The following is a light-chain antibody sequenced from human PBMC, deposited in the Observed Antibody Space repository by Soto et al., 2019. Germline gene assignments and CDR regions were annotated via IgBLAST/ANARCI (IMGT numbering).Light chain of an antibody. CDR1: QSVSSY. J-gene: IGKJ4*01. Sequence: ETVLTQSPATLSGSPGERATLSCRASQSVSSYLAWYQQKPGQAPRLLIYGASTRATGIPARFSGSGSGTEFTLTISSLQSEDFAVYYCQQYKNWPPLTFGGGTKV. CDR3: QQYKNWPPLT. CDR2: GAS. V-gene: IGKV3D-15*01.